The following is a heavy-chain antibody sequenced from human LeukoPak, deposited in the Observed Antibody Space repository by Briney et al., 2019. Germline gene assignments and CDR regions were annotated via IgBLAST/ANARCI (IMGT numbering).Heavy chain of an antibody. CDR3: ARDQGVRFGRTCYFFDS. D-gene: IGHD3/OR15-3a*01. Sequence: SEALSLTCSVSGDSISTYSWNWVRQPAGKGLEWIGRIYSSGSTNYNPSLKSRVTMSVDTSENQFSLNLSSVTAADTAIYYCARDQGVRFGRTCYFFDSWGLGTLVTVSS. CDR1: GDSISTYS. J-gene: IGHJ4*02. V-gene: IGHV4-4*07. CDR2: IYSSGST.